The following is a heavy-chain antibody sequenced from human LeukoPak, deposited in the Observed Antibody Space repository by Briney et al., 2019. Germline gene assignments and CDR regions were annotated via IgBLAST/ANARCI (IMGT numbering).Heavy chain of an antibody. CDR3: ARGGPLRYFDWLSSLGSGSPNHGYYYYMDV. D-gene: IGHD3-9*01. CDR2: INTNTGYP. Sequence: GASVKVSCKAAGHVFSTYAINWMRQAPGQGLEWMGWINTNTGYPAYAQGFTGRFVFSLDTSVSTAYLQISSLKAEDTAVYYCARGGPLRYFDWLSSLGSGSPNHGYYYYMDVWGKGTTVTVSS. CDR1: GHVFSTYA. J-gene: IGHJ6*03. V-gene: IGHV7-4-1*02.